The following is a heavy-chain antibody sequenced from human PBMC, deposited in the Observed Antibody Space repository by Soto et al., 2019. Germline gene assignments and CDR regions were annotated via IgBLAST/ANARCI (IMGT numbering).Heavy chain of an antibody. CDR1: GFTFSSYG. CDR3: ARDKEYSSPPLSIYYYYYGMDV. J-gene: IGHJ6*02. Sequence: PGGSLRLSCAASGFTFSSYGMHWVRQAPGKGLEWVAVIWYDGSNKYYADSVKGRFTISRDNSKNTLYLQMNSLRAEDTAVYYCARDKEYSSPPLSIYYYYYGMDVWGQGTTVTVSS. V-gene: IGHV3-33*01. D-gene: IGHD6-6*01. CDR2: IWYDGSNK.